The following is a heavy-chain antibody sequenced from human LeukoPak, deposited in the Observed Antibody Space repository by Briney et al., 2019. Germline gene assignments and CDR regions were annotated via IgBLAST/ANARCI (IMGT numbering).Heavy chain of an antibody. CDR1: GYTFTSYY. D-gene: IGHD5-12*01. Sequence: ASVKVSCKASGYTFTSYYMHWVRQAPGQGLEWMGIINPSGGSTNYAQKFQGRVTVTRDTSTSTVYMELSSLKSEDTAVYYCTRSSGYDYGDYWGQGTLVTVSS. J-gene: IGHJ4*02. CDR2: INPSGGST. V-gene: IGHV1-46*03. CDR3: TRSSGYDYGDY.